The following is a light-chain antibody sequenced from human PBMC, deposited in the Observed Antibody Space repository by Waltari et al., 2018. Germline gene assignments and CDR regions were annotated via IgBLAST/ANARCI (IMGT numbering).Light chain of an antibody. J-gene: IGLJ2*01. CDR2: DVS. CDR3: SSYISSDTLEL. V-gene: IGLV2-14*03. Sequence: QSALTQPASVSGSPGQSITISCTGTSSDVGGSNYVSCYQQHPGKAPKLIIFDVSNRPSGVSSRFSGSKSGNTASLTISGLQAQDEADYYCSSYISSDTLELFGGGTSLTVL. CDR1: SSDVGGSNY.